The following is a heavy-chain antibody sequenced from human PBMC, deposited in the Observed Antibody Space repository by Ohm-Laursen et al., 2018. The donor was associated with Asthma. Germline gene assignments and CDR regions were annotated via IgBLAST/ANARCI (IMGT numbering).Heavy chain of an antibody. CDR1: GGSISSGGYY. D-gene: IGHD2-15*01. V-gene: IGHV4-31*11. J-gene: IGHJ4*02. Sequence: TLSLTCAVSGGSISSGGYYWSWIRQHPGKGLEWIGYIYYSGSTYYNPSLKSRVTTSVDTSKNQFSLKLSSVTAADTAVYYCARERVNRYCSGGSCSKTIDYWGQGTLVTVSS. CDR3: ARERVNRYCSGGSCSKTIDY. CDR2: IYYSGST.